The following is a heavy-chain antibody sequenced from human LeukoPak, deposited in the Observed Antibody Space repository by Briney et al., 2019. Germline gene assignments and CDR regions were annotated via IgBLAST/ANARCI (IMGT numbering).Heavy chain of an antibody. CDR1: GGSISSGSYY. V-gene: IGHV4-61*02. CDR2: IYTSGST. CDR3: ASSVRGPARRNY. J-gene: IGHJ4*02. Sequence: SETLSLTCTVSGGSISSGSYYWSWIRQPAGKGLEWIGRIYTSGSTNYNPSLKSRVTISVDTSKNQFSLKLSSVTAADTAVYYCASSVRGPARRNYWGQGTLVTVSS. D-gene: IGHD3-10*01.